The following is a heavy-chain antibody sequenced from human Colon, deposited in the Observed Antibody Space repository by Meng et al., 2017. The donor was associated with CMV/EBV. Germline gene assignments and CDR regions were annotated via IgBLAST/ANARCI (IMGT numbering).Heavy chain of an antibody. V-gene: IGHV3-30*02. J-gene: IGHJ6*02. Sequence: GGSLRLSCETSGFSFSNFAMHWVRQAPGKGLEWMAFTRYDGTTKYYADSVKGRFTISRDNSKNTLYLQMNSLRVEDTAVYYCAKREYCTGPSCFPGPVDHYYYGMDVWGQGTTVTVSS. CDR2: TRYDGTTK. D-gene: IGHD2-8*02. CDR1: GFSFSNFA. CDR3: AKREYCTGPSCFPGPVDHYYYGMDV.